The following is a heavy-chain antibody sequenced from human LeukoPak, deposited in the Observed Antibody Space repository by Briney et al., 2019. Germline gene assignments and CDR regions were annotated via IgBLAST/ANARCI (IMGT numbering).Heavy chain of an antibody. V-gene: IGHV3-74*01. CDR2: IDSDGSRT. CDR1: GFTFSTYW. D-gene: IGHD6-6*01. Sequence: PGGSLRLSCSASGFTFSTYWMVWVRQAPGKGLLGVSHIDSDGSRTGYADPVKGRFTMSRDNAKNTLYLQMNSLRAEDTAVYFCARAAYNSSPDYWGQGTLVTVSS. CDR3: ARAAYNSSPDY. J-gene: IGHJ4*02.